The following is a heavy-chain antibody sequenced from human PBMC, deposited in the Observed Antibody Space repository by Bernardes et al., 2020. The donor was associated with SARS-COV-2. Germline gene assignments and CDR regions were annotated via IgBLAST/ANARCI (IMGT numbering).Heavy chain of an antibody. CDR2: IYTSGST. Sequence: SETLSLTCTVSGGSISSGSYYWSWIRQPAGKGLEWIGRIYTSGSTNYNPSLKSRVTISVDTSKNQFSLKLSSVTAADTAVYYCARDPGPAPDYGRSWYYYGMDVWGQGTTVTVSS. V-gene: IGHV4-61*02. D-gene: IGHD4-17*01. CDR3: ARDPGPAPDYGRSWYYYGMDV. J-gene: IGHJ6*02. CDR1: GGSISSGSYY.